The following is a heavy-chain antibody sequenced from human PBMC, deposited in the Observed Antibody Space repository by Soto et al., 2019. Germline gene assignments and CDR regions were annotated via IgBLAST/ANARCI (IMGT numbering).Heavy chain of an antibody. CDR1: GFTFSKYW. Sequence: EVQLVESGGGLVQPRGSLGLSCAASGFTFSKYWMYWVRQAPGKGLVWVSRINGDGSSTTYADSVKGRFTISRDNANNALHLQMNSLRAEDTALYYCASLGGISRLWYFDLWGRGTLVTVSS. D-gene: IGHD1-26*01. CDR3: ASLGGISRLWYFDL. J-gene: IGHJ2*01. CDR2: INGDGSST. V-gene: IGHV3-74*01.